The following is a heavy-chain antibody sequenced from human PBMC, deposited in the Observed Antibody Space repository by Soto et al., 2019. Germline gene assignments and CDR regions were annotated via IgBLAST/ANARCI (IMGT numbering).Heavy chain of an antibody. D-gene: IGHD2-21*02. CDR1: GFTFNSLS. CDR3: AREPYGDSQYFDY. J-gene: IGHJ4*02. Sequence: QVQLVESGGGMVQPGTSLRLSCAASGFTFNSLSLHWVRQRPDKGLEWVAVISHDGRVTFYADFVKGRFTVSRDNSKNPIYLQVNSLRAEDTAVSYCAREPYGDSQYFDYWGQGTLVTVSS. V-gene: IGHV3-30*04. CDR2: ISHDGRVT.